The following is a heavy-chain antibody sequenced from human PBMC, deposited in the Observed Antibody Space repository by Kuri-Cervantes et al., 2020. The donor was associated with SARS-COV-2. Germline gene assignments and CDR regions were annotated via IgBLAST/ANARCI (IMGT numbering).Heavy chain of an antibody. J-gene: IGHJ2*01. Sequence: GESLKISCAASGFTFSSYWMHWVRQAPGKGLVWVSRINSDGSSTSYADSVKGRFTISRDNAKNTLYLQMNSLRAEDTAVYYCARGGRYYYDSSGRGWYFDLWGRGTLVTVSS. V-gene: IGHV3-74*01. CDR1: GFTFSSYW. CDR3: ARGGRYYYDSSGRGWYFDL. CDR2: INSDGSST. D-gene: IGHD3-22*01.